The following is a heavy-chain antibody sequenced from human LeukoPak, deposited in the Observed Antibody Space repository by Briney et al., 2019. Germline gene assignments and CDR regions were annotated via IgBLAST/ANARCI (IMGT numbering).Heavy chain of an antibody. D-gene: IGHD3-16*02. J-gene: IGHJ4*02. CDR1: GFTFSSYA. CDR3: AKDRSVWGSYRFFDY. CDR2: ISGSGGST. Sequence: WGSLRLSCAASGFTFSSYAMSWVRQAPGKGLEWVSAISGSGGSTYYADSVKGRFTISRDNSKNTLYLQMHSLRAEDTAVYYCAKDRSVWGSYRFFDYWGQGTLVTVSS. V-gene: IGHV3-23*01.